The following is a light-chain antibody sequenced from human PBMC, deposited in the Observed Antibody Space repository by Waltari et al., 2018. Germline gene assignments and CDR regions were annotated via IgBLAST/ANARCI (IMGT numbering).Light chain of an antibody. J-gene: IGKJ3*01. CDR3: QQSDSIPPQFT. V-gene: IGKV1-39*01. Sequence: IRMAQSPSSLSSSVGHRVTVPCRASQSIDSYLNWYQQKPGKAPKLLIYAASTLQSGVPSRFSGSGSGTDFTLTISSLQPEDFATYYCQQSDSIPPQFTFGPGTKVDIK. CDR2: AAS. CDR1: QSIDSY.